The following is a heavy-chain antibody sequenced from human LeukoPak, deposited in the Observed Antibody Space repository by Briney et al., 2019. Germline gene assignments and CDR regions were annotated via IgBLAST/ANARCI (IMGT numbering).Heavy chain of an antibody. CDR1: GSTFSSYD. J-gene: IGHJ3*02. CDR3: ARVGGYYYDSSGYADDAFDI. D-gene: IGHD3-22*01. Sequence: ASVKVSCKASGSTFSSYDINWVRQATGQGLEWMGWMNPNSGDTGYTPRFQGRVTMTRDTSISTAYMELSRLRSDDTAVYYCARVGGYYYDSSGYADDAFDIWGQGTMVTVSS. V-gene: IGHV1-8*02. CDR2: MNPNSGDT.